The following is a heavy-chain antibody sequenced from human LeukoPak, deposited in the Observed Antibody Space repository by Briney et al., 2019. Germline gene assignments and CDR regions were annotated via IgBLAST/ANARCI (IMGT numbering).Heavy chain of an antibody. Sequence: QPGGSLRLSCAASGFTFSSYGMHWVRQAPGKGLEWVAVISYDGSNKYYADSVKGRFTISRDNSKNTLYLQMNSLRAEDTAVYYCANYDPGGAFDIWGQGTMVTVSS. CDR1: GFTFSSYG. D-gene: IGHD3-22*01. CDR3: ANYDPGGAFDI. CDR2: ISYDGSNK. J-gene: IGHJ3*02. V-gene: IGHV3-30*18.